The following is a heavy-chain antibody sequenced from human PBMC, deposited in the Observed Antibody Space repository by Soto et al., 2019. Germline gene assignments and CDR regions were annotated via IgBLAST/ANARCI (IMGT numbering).Heavy chain of an antibody. V-gene: IGHV3-23*01. CDR3: AKFGPRVRGFDY. Sequence: EVQLLESGGGLVQPGGSLRLSCAASGFTFSTYTMSWVRQAPGKGLEWVSATGGSDGSTYYADSVKGRVTISRDNSKNTLYLQMNSLRVEDTAIYYCAKFGPRVRGFDYWGQGTLVTXSS. D-gene: IGHD3-3*01. CDR2: TGGSDGST. CDR1: GFTFSTYT. J-gene: IGHJ4*02.